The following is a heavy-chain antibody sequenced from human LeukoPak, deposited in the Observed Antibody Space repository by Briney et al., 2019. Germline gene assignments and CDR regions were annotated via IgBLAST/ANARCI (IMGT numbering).Heavy chain of an antibody. D-gene: IGHD3-22*01. Sequence: GGSLRLSCAASGFTFSDYTMNWVRQAPGKGLEWVANIKQDGSEKYYVDSVKGRFTISRDNAKNSLYLQMNSLRAEDTAVYYCARGYHTYGYYDSSGYYGYWGQGTLVTVSS. CDR2: IKQDGSEK. V-gene: IGHV3-7*01. CDR3: ARGYHTYGYYDSSGYYGY. J-gene: IGHJ4*02. CDR1: GFTFSDYT.